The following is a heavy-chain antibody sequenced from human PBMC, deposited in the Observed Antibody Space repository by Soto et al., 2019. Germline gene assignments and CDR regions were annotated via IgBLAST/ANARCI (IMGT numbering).Heavy chain of an antibody. CDR1: GGSISSGGYY. V-gene: IGHV4-31*03. CDR3: ARYDVVVVAATYYNWFDP. D-gene: IGHD2-15*01. Sequence: QVQLQESGPGLVKPSQTLSLTCTVSGGSISSGGYYWSWIRQHPGKGLEWIGYIYYSGSTYYNPSLKSRVTISVDTSKNQFSLKLSSVTAADTAVCYCARYDVVVVAATYYNWFDPWGQGTLVTVSS. CDR2: IYYSGST. J-gene: IGHJ5*02.